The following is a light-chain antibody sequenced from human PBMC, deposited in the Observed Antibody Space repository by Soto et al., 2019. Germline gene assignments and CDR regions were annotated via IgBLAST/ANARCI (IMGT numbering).Light chain of an antibody. J-gene: IGKJ1*01. CDR1: QRILTY. Sequence: DIQMTQSPSSLSASVGDRVTITCRASQRILTYLNWYQQKPGRAPNLLIYAASNLQSGVPSRFSGAGSGTDFTLTISSLQPEDYATYYCQQSFNIPRTFGQGTKVEIK. CDR3: QQSFNIPRT. V-gene: IGKV1-39*01. CDR2: AAS.